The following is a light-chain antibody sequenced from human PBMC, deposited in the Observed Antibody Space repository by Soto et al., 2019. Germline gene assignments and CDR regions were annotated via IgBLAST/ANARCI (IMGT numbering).Light chain of an antibody. Sequence: DIQMTQSPPSLSASVGDRVTITCQASQDISKYLNWYQQRPGKAPNLLIYDASSLEAGVPSRFTGSGSGTDFTFTISSLQPEDIATYYCQQYDNPPVTFGGGTKVEIK. V-gene: IGKV1-33*01. J-gene: IGKJ4*01. CDR3: QQYDNPPVT. CDR1: QDISKY. CDR2: DAS.